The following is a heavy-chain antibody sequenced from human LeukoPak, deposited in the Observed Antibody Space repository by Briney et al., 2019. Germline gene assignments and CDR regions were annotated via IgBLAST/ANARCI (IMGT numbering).Heavy chain of an antibody. CDR1: GFTFSSYA. CDR2: ISSNGGST. V-gene: IGHV3-64*01. Sequence: PGGSLRLSCAASGFTFSSYAMHWVRQAPGKGLEYVSAISSNGGSTYYANSVKGRFTISRDNSKNTLYLQMGSLRAEDMAVYYCARAGTVTTIPPNYRGQGTLVTVSS. J-gene: IGHJ4*02. CDR3: ARAGTVTTIPPNY. D-gene: IGHD4-17*01.